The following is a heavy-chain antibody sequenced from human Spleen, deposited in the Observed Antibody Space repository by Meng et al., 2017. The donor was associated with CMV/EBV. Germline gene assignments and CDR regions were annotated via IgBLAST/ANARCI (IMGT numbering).Heavy chain of an antibody. CDR2: IKQDGSEK. CDR3: AREYSSSPYYFDY. J-gene: IGHJ4*02. CDR1: GFTFSSYW. V-gene: IGHV3-7*01. D-gene: IGHD6-6*01. Sequence: GESLKISCAASGFTFSSYWMSWVRQAPGKGLEWVANIKQDGSEKYYVDSVKGRFTISRDNAKNSLYLQMNSLRAEDTAVYYCAREYSSSPYYFDYWGQGTLVTVSS.